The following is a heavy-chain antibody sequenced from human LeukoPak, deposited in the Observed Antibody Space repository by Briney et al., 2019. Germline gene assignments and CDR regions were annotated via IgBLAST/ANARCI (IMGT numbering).Heavy chain of an antibody. J-gene: IGHJ4*02. D-gene: IGHD3-10*01. Sequence: SETLSLTCTVSGGSISIGGYYWSWIRQPPGKGLEWIGYIYHSGSTYYNPSLKSRVTISVDRSKNQFSLKLSSVTAADTAVYYCARVFRITMVRGVPYYFDYWGQGTLVTVSS. V-gene: IGHV4-30-2*01. CDR2: IYHSGST. CDR3: ARVFRITMVRGVPYYFDY. CDR1: GGSISIGGYY.